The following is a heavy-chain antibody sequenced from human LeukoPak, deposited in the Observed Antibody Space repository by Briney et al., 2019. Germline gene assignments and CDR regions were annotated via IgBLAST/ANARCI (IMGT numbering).Heavy chain of an antibody. CDR1: GGSISSGGYS. J-gene: IGHJ4*02. V-gene: IGHV4-30-2*01. Sequence: PSQTLSLTCAVSGGSISSGGYSWSWIRQPSGKGLEWIGYIYHSGSTYYNPSLESRVTISVDRSKNQFSLKLSSVTAADTAVYYCARDFDYWGQGTLVTVSS. CDR3: ARDFDY. CDR2: IYHSGST.